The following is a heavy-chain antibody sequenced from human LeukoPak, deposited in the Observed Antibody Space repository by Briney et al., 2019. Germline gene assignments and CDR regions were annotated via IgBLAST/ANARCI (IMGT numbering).Heavy chain of an antibody. CDR3: AREGVRRSLTVAPVY. J-gene: IGHJ4*02. CDR2: ISAYNGNT. Sequence: ASVTVTCKGSGYTFTSYGISWVRQPPGQGLEWMGFISAYNGNTNNAQKLQGRVTMTTDTSTSTAYMELRILRSDDTAVYDCAREGVRRSLTVAPVYWGQGTLVTVSS. D-gene: IGHD6-19*01. V-gene: IGHV1-18*04. CDR1: GYTFTSYG.